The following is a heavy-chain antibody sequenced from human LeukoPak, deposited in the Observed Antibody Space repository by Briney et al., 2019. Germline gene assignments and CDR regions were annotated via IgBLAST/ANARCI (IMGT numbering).Heavy chain of an antibody. V-gene: IGHV3-23*01. Sequence: GGSLRPSWAASGFTFSSYGMSWVRQAAGKGLEWVSAISGSGRSTYYADSVKGRFTISRDNSRDTLDLQMNSLRAEDTALYYCAKGPVFCGGDCYYYFDSWGQGTLVTVSS. D-gene: IGHD2-21*02. J-gene: IGHJ4*02. CDR1: GFTFSSYG. CDR2: ISGSGRST. CDR3: AKGPVFCGGDCYYYFDS.